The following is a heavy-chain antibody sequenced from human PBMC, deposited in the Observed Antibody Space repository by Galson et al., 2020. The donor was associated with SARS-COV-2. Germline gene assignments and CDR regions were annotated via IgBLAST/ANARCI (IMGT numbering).Heavy chain of an antibody. J-gene: IGHJ4*02. V-gene: IGHV3-7*05. CDR1: GFTFSSYW. CDR2: IKQDGSEK. D-gene: IGHD6-25*01. Sequence: ESLKIPCAAPGFTFSSYWLARVRPAPGKGPEGVARIKQDGSEKHYVDSVKGRFTITRDNAKNALDLQMNSLRAEDTAVYYCARKKGRNQPAAIFDYLGQGTLVTVSS. CDR3: ARKKGRNQPAAIFDY.